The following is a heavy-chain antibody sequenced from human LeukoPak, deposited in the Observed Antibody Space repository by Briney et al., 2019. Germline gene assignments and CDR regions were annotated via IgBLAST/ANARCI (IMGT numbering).Heavy chain of an antibody. CDR3: ARGELGDRSGFSFFDY. J-gene: IGHJ4*02. V-gene: IGHV1-69*05. Sequence: SVKVSCKAPGGTFNSYGISWVRQAPGQGLEWMGGVIAIFGRIKYGQKFQGRAMITTDESTSTAYMELSSLTSEDTGVYYCARGELGDRSGFSFFDYWGQGTLVTVSS. CDR1: GGTFNSYG. CDR2: VIAIFGRI. D-gene: IGHD3-22*01.